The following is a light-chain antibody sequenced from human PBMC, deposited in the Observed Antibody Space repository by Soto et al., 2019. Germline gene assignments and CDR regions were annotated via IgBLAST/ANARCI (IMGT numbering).Light chain of an antibody. V-gene: IGKV3-20*01. J-gene: IGKJ2*01. CDR1: QSVSSSC. CDR3: QQYGSSPYT. Sequence: EIVLTQSPGTPSLSPGDRATLSCRASQSVSSSCLAWYQQKPGLAPRLLIFGASSRATGIPDRFSGSGSGTDFTLTISRLEPEDFAVYYCQQYGSSPYTFGQGTKLEIK. CDR2: GAS.